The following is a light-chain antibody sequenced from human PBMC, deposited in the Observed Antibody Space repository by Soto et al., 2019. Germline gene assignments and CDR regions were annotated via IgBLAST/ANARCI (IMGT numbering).Light chain of an antibody. CDR3: QSYDSSLREV. CDR1: SSNIGAGYD. J-gene: IGLJ1*01. V-gene: IGLV1-40*01. CDR2: GNS. Sequence: SVLTQPPSLSGAPGQRVTISCTGSSSNIGAGYDVHWYQQLPGTAPKLLIYGNSNRPSGVPDRFSGSKSGTSASLAITGLQAEDEADYYCQSYDSSLREVFGTGTRSPS.